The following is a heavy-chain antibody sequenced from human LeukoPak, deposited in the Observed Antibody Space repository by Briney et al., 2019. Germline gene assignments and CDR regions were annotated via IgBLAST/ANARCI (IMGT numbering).Heavy chain of an antibody. D-gene: IGHD6-19*01. CDR3: ARAQGYSSGWDFQH. CDR1: DYSIRTGYN. CDR2: IYYTGST. V-gene: IGHV4-59*01. J-gene: IGHJ1*01. Sequence: SETLSLTCIVSDYSIRTGYNWGWIGRPPGRGLGGIGYIYYTGSTNYNPSLKSRVTISVDASKNQFSLKMSSMTAADTAVYYRARAQGYSSGWDFQHWGQGTLVTVSS.